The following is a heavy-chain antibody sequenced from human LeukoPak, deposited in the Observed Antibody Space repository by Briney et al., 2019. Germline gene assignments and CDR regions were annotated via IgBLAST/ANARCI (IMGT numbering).Heavy chain of an antibody. CDR2: IYYSGST. J-gene: IGHJ6*04. V-gene: IGHV4-59*01. CDR3: ARETYGMDV. Sequence: PSETLSLTCTVSGGSISSYYWSWLRQPPGKGLEWIGYIYYSGSTNYNPSLKSRVTISVDTSKNQFSLRLSSVTAADTAVYYCARETYGMDVWGKGTTVTVPS. CDR1: GGSISSYY.